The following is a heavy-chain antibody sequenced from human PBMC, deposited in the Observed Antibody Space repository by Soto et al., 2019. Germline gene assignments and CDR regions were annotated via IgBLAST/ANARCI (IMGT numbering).Heavy chain of an antibody. J-gene: IGHJ4*02. D-gene: IGHD3-22*01. Sequence: QVQLAQSGAEVKKPGSSVKVSCKASGGTFSSYAISWVRQAPGQGLEWMGGIIPIFGTANYAQKFQGRVTITADESTSTAYMELSSLRSEDTAVYYCARDSPSYYDSSGYNYFDYWGQGTLVTVSS. CDR2: IIPIFGTA. CDR3: ARDSPSYYDSSGYNYFDY. V-gene: IGHV1-69*01. CDR1: GGTFSSYA.